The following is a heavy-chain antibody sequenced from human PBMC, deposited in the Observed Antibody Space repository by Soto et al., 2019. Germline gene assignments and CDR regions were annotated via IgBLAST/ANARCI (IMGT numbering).Heavy chain of an antibody. CDR3: AKDLWVNGPFDY. CDR2: ISYDGSNK. Sequence: QVQLVESGGGVVQPGRSLRLSCAASGFTFSSYGMHWVRQAPGKGLEWVAVISYDGSNKYYADSVKGRFTISRDNSKNTLYLQMNSLRAEDTAVYYCAKDLWVNGPFDYWGQGTLVTVSS. J-gene: IGHJ4*02. D-gene: IGHD2-21*01. CDR1: GFTFSSYG. V-gene: IGHV3-30*18.